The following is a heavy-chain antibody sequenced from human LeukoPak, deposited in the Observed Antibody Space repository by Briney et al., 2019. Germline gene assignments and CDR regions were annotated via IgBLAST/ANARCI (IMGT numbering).Heavy chain of an antibody. V-gene: IGHV3-15*01. CDR1: GFTSSNDW. Sequence: PGGPLRLSCASFGFTSSNDWVRWVREAPGKGLEWVGRIKSNTDGGTTDYAAPVKGRFTLSRDDSKNTVYLQMNSLKTEDTAVYYCTTGPVRWRQLLDFWGQGTLVTVSS. CDR2: IKSNTDGGTT. D-gene: IGHD5-24*01. CDR3: TTGPVRWRQLLDF. J-gene: IGHJ4*02.